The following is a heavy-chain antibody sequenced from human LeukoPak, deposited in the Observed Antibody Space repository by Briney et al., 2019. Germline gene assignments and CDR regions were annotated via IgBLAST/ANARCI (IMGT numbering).Heavy chain of an antibody. J-gene: IGHJ1*01. V-gene: IGHV3-21*01. CDR1: GFTFSSYS. CDR3: ARETVSCTNDICYEYFHY. D-gene: IGHD2-8*01. CDR2: ISTGSTYR. Sequence: GGSLRLSCAASGFTFSSYSMNWVRQAPGKGLEWVSSISTGSTYRDYADSVKGRFTISRDNAKNSLYLQMSSLRAEDTAVYYCARETVSCTNDICYEYFHYWGQGTLVTVSS.